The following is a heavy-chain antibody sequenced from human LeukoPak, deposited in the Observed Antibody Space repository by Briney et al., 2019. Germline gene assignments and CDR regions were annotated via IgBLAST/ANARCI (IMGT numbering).Heavy chain of an antibody. D-gene: IGHD3/OR15-3a*01. CDR2: IKQDGREK. Sequence: GRSLRLSCEASGFTFSSYWMKWASQAPGKGLEWVANIKQDGREKYYVGAVNDRFTLSRDTAKNSPYLQMNSLSAEDTAVYYCGTLLDKLERGIDFDYWGKGTLVTVSS. CDR3: GTLLDKLERGIDFDY. CDR1: GFTFSSYW. J-gene: IGHJ4*02. V-gene: IGHV3-7*01.